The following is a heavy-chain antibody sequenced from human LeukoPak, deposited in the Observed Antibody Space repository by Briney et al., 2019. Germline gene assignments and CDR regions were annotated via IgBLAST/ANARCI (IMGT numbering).Heavy chain of an antibody. Sequence: GASVKVSCKASGYTFTSYDINWGRQATGQGLEGMGWMNPNSGNTGYAHKFQGRVTMTRNTSISTAYMELSSLRSEDTAVYYCARDRWGWNHYXYMDVWGXXTTVTVSS. CDR3: ARDRWGWNHYXYMDV. CDR1: GYTFTSYD. J-gene: IGHJ6*03. CDR2: MNPNSGNT. D-gene: IGHD7-27*01. V-gene: IGHV1-8*01.